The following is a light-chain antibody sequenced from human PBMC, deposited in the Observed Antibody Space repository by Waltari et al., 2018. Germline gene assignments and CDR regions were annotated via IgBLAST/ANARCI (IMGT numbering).Light chain of an antibody. J-gene: IGLJ2*01. CDR1: RCNIGAGYD. V-gene: IGLV1-40*01. CDR2: TNS. CDR3: QSYDSSLSGWV. Sequence: QSVLTQPPTVSGAPGQRVTISCPGTRCNIGAGYDVQWYQHVLGTAPKVVIYTNSIRPSGVPDRFSGSKSGTSASLAITGLQAEDEAEYYCQSYDSSLSGWVFGGGTTLTVL.